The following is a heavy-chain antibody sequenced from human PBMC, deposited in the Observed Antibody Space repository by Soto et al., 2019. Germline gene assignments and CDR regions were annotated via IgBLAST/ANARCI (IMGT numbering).Heavy chain of an antibody. CDR3: ARGGSMEV. CDR2: ISVSGGST. J-gene: IGHJ6*02. V-gene: IGHV3-23*01. Sequence: VQLLESGGGLVQPGGSLRLSCAASGFTFNNYAMNWVRQAPGKGLEWVSGISVSGGSTYYADSVKGRFTISRDNSKNTLNLQMNSLRAEDTAVYYCARGGSMEVWGQGTTVTVSS. CDR1: GFTFNNYA.